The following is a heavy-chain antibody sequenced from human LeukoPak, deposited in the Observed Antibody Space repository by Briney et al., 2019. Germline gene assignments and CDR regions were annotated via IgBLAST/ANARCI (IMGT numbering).Heavy chain of an antibody. Sequence: GGSLRLSCAASGFTFSSYEMNWVRQAPGKGLEWVSYISSSGSTIYYADSVKGRFTISRDNAKNSLYLQMNSLRVEDTAVYYCAREGELLSVDYWGQGTLVTVSS. CDR2: ISSSGSTI. CDR3: AREGELLSVDY. D-gene: IGHD1-26*01. V-gene: IGHV3-48*03. CDR1: GFTFSSYE. J-gene: IGHJ4*02.